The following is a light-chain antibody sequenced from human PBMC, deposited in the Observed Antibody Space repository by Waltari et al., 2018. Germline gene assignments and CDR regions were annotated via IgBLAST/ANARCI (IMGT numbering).Light chain of an antibody. CDR1: SSNIGAGYD. J-gene: IGLJ3*02. V-gene: IGLV1-40*01. CDR3: QSYDSSLSGRPWV. Sequence: QSVLTQPPSVSGAPGQRVTISCTGSSSNIGAGYDVHWYLQLPGTAPKLLIYANRNRPSGVPDRFAGSKSGTSASLAITRLQPEDEADYYCQSYDSSLSGRPWVFGGGTKLTVL. CDR2: ANR.